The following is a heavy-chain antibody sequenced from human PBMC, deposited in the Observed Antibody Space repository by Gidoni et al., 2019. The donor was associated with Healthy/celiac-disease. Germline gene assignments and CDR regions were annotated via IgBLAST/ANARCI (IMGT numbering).Heavy chain of an antibody. CDR1: GFIFSSYA. Sequence: QVQVVESGGGVVQPGRSLRLSCAASGFIFSSYAMHWVRQAPGQGLEWVAVRSYDGSNKYYADSVKGRFTISRDNSKNTVYLQMNSLRTEDTAVYYCAKEGQWLEYFDYWGQGTLVTVAS. J-gene: IGHJ4*02. D-gene: IGHD6-19*01. V-gene: IGHV3-30*18. CDR2: RSYDGSNK. CDR3: AKEGQWLEYFDY.